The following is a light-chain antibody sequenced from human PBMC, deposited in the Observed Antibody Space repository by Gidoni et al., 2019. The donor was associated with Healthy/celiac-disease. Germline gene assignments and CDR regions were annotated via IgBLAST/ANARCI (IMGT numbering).Light chain of an antibody. Sequence: DIQMTQSPSTLSASVGERVTITCRASQSISSWLAWYQQKPGKAPKLLIYKASSLESGDPSRFSGSGSGTEFTLTISSLQPDDFATYYCQQYNSYPLTFGGGTKVEIK. V-gene: IGKV1-5*03. CDR2: KAS. CDR3: QQYNSYPLT. J-gene: IGKJ4*01. CDR1: QSISSW.